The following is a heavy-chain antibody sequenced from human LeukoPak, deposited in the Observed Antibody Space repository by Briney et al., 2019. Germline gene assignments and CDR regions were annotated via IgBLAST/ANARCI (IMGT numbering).Heavy chain of an antibody. CDR2: IIPIFGTA. D-gene: IGHD2-21*01. CDR3: AREGAHIQAIDY. V-gene: IGHV1-69*13. Sequence: ASVKVSCKASGGTFSSYAISWVRQAPGQGLEWMGGIIPIFGTANYAQKFQGRVTITADESTSTAYMELSNLRSEDTAVYYCAREGAHIQAIDYWGQGTLVTVSS. J-gene: IGHJ4*02. CDR1: GGTFSSYA.